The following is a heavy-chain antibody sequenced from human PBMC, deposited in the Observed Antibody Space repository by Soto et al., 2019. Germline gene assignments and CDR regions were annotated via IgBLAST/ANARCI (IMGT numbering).Heavy chain of an antibody. CDR1: GGSFSPNY. J-gene: IGHJ4*02. Sequence: PSETLSLTCRLSGGSFSPNYWGWFRQSPGKGLEWVGYIYYGGTTNYNPSLKSRVTISVDKSKNQFSLKLSSVTAADTAVYYCARLDILTGYYQFDYWGQGTLVTVSS. CDR2: IYYGGTT. CDR3: ARLDILTGYYQFDY. V-gene: IGHV4-59*12. D-gene: IGHD3-9*01.